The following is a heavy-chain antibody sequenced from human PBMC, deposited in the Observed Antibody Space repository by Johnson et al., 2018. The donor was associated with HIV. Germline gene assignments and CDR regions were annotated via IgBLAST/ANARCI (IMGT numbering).Heavy chain of an antibody. CDR1: GFTFSSYG. CDR2: IYSGGTT. V-gene: IGHV3-NL1*01. CDR3: ATSHGSHGAFDI. D-gene: IGHD1-26*01. J-gene: IGHJ3*02. Sequence: QVQLVESGGGVVQPGRSLRLSCAASGFTFSSYGMHWVRQAPGKGLEWVAVIYSGGTTYYADSVKGRFTISRDTSENTVYLQMNSLRAEDTAAYYCATSHGSHGAFDIWGQGAMVTVSS.